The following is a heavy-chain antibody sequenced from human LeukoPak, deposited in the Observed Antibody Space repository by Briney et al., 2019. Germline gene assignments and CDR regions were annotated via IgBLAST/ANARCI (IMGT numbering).Heavy chain of an antibody. D-gene: IGHD3-10*01. J-gene: IGHJ3*02. Sequence: GGSLRLSCAASGFTFSSYGSYGMHWVRQAPGKGLEWVAFIRYDGSSKYYVDSVKGRFTISRDNSKNTLYLQMHSLRAEDTAVYYCAKVDSGSSGLIGAFDTWGQGTMVTVSS. CDR2: IRYDGSSK. CDR3: AKVDSGSSGLIGAFDT. CDR1: GFTFSSYGSYG. V-gene: IGHV3-30*02.